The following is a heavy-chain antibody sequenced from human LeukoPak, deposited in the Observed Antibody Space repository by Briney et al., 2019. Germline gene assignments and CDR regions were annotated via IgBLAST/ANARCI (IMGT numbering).Heavy chain of an antibody. Sequence: GASVKVSCKASGYIFTSYYMHWVRQAPGQGLEWMGIINPSGGSTSYAQKFQGKVTMTRDTSTSTVYMELSSLRSEDTAVYYCARVSEQQLVGDYWGQGTLVTVSS. D-gene: IGHD6-13*01. J-gene: IGHJ4*02. CDR3: ARVSEQQLVGDY. V-gene: IGHV1-46*01. CDR1: GYIFTSYY. CDR2: INPSGGST.